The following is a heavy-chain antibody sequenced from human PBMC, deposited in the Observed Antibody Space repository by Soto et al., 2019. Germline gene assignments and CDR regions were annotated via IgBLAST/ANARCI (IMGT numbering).Heavy chain of an antibody. CDR2: ITSDTNTI. CDR1: GFPFSIYS. D-gene: IGHD6-19*01. Sequence: EVQLVESGGGLVQPGGSLRLTCVASGFPFSIYSMNWVRQAPGKGLEWSSYITSDTNTIKYADSVKGRFTISRDNAKNLVYLQMNSLRDEDTAVYFFAISVEGHFDYWGQGTVVTVSS. CDR3: AISVEGHFDY. J-gene: IGHJ4*02. V-gene: IGHV3-48*02.